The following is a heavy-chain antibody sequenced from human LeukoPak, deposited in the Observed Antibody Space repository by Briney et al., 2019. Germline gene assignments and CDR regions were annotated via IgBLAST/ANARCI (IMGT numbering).Heavy chain of an antibody. CDR2: ISGSGAST. CDR1: GFTLSTNA. D-gene: IGHD1-26*01. Sequence: PGGSLRLSCLTSGFTLSTNAMSWVRQAPGKGLEWISRISGSGASTYYADSVKGRFTISRDDSRNTLYLQMNSLRGDDTAVYYCAKDVGKWESLHFFDYWGQGTLVTVSS. V-gene: IGHV3-23*01. CDR3: AKDVGKWESLHFFDY. J-gene: IGHJ4*02.